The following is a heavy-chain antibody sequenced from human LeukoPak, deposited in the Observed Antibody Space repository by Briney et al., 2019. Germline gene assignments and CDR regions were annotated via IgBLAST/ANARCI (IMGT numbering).Heavy chain of an antibody. CDR3: AGGYYYHMDV. D-gene: IGHD3-16*01. CDR2: IYYSGST. Sequence: SETLSLTCTVSGGSISSYYWSWVRQPPGKGLEWIGYIYYSGSTNYNPSLKSPITISVDTSKNQFSLKLSSVTAADTAVYYCAGGYYYHMDVWGKGTTVTVSS. V-gene: IGHV4-59*01. J-gene: IGHJ6*03. CDR1: GGSISSYY.